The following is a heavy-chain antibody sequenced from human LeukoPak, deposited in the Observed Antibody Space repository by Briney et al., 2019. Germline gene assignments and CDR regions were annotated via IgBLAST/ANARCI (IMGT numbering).Heavy chain of an antibody. D-gene: IGHD3-3*01. CDR2: IYHSGST. CDR1: GGSISSGGYS. J-gene: IGHJ3*02. V-gene: IGHV4-30-2*01. Sequence: SETLSLTCAVSGGSISSGGYSWSWIRQPPGKGLEWIGYIYHSGSTYYNPSLKSRVTISVDRSKNQFSLKLSSVTAADTAVYYCARSLTIFGVAHDAFDIWGQGIMVTVSS. CDR3: ARSLTIFGVAHDAFDI.